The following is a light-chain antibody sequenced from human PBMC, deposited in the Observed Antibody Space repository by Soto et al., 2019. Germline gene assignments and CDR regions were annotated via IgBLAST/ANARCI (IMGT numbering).Light chain of an antibody. V-gene: IGKV1-6*01. CDR2: GAS. J-gene: IGKJ1*01. CDR3: LQNHNYPRT. CDR1: QDISDD. Sequence: AIQMTQSPSSLSASVGARVTITCRASQDISDDVGWYQQTPGKAPKLLLSGASRLQSGVPSRFSGSGSGAAFTLTITSLRPEDSATYYCLQNHNYPRTFGQGTKVEI.